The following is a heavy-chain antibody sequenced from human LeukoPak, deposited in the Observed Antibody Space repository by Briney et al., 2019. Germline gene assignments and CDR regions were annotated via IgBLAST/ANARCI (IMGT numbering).Heavy chain of an antibody. CDR1: GGSFSGYY. D-gene: IGHD1-26*01. CDR3: ARGRSILWELAY. J-gene: IGHJ4*02. CDR2: IYTSGNT. V-gene: IGHV4-59*10. Sequence: SETLSLTCAVYGGSFSGYYWSWIRQPAGKGLEWIGRIYTSGNTNYNPSLKSRVTMSVDTSKNQFSLKLSSVTAADTAVYYCARGRSILWELAYWGQGTLVTVSS.